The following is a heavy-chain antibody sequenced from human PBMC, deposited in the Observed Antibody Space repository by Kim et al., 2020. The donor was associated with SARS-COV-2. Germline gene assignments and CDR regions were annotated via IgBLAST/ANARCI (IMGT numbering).Heavy chain of an antibody. V-gene: IGHV4-39*07. CDR3: ASDSAAAGINY. CDR1: GGSISSSSYY. J-gene: IGHJ4*02. Sequence: SETLSLTCTVSGGSISSSSYYWGWIRQPPGKGLEWIGSIYYSGSTYYNPSLKSRVTISVDTSKNQFSLKLSSVTAADTAAYYCASDSAAAGINYWGQGTL. CDR2: IYYSGST. D-gene: IGHD6-13*01.